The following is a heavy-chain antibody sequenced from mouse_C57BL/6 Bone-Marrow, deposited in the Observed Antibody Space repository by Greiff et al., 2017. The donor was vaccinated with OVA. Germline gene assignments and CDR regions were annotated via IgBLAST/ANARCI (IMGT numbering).Heavy chain of an antibody. J-gene: IGHJ3*01. CDR2: IYPGDGDT. Sequence: QVQLQQSGPELVKPGASVKISCKASGYAFSSSWMNWVKQRPGKGLEWIGRIYPGDGDTNYNGKFKGKATLTADKSSSTAYMQLSSLTSEDSAVYFCARLGGYFYFDYWGQGTLVTVSA. D-gene: IGHD2-3*01. CDR3: ARLGGYFYFDY. V-gene: IGHV1-82*01. CDR1: GYAFSSSW.